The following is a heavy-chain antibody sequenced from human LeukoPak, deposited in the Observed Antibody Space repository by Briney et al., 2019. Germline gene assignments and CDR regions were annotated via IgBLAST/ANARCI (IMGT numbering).Heavy chain of an antibody. Sequence: SETLSLTCAVYGGSFSGYYWSWIRQPPGKGLEWVGEINHSGSTNYNPSLKSRVTISVDTSKNQFSLKLSSVTAADTAVYYCAGNYYDSSGTFDYWGQGTLVTVSS. CDR1: GGSFSGYY. CDR3: AGNYYDSSGTFDY. J-gene: IGHJ4*02. V-gene: IGHV4-34*01. CDR2: INHSGST. D-gene: IGHD3-22*01.